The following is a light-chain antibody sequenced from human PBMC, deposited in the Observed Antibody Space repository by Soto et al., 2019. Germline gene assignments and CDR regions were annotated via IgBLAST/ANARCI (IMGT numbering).Light chain of an antibody. CDR2: EVS. CDR3: CSYAGSRTHVL. V-gene: IGLV2-23*02. CDR1: SSDVGSYNL. J-gene: IGLJ2*01. Sequence: QSVLTQPASVSGSPGQSITISCIGTSSDVGSYNLVSWYQQHPGKAPKVLIYEVSERPSGVSNRFSGSKSGNTASLTISGLQAEDEAEYYCCSYAGSRTHVLFGGGTQLPVL.